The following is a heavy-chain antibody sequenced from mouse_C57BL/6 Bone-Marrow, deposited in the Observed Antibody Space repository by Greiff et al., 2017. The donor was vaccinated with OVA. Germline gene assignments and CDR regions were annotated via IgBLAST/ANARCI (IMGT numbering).Heavy chain of an antibody. CDR3: ASGGSSYWFAY. CDR2: ISSGGSYT. CDR1: GFTFSSYG. V-gene: IGHV5-6*01. Sequence: EVQGVESGGDLVKPGGSLKLSCAASGFTFSSYGMSWVRQTPDKRLEWVATISSGGSYTYYPDSVKGRFTISRDNAKNTLYLQMSSLKSEDTAMYYCASGGSSYWFAYWGQGTLVTVSA. J-gene: IGHJ3*01. D-gene: IGHD1-1*01.